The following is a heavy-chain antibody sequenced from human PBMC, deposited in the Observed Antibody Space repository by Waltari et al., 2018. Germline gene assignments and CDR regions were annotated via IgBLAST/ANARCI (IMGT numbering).Heavy chain of an antibody. CDR1: GFSLSAYA. CDR2: ISGRGYRT. Sequence: EVPLLESGGGLAQPGGSLRLLCASSGFSLSAYAMSCVGQAQGKGMGWALVISGRGYRTQYADSWKGRFTISKEDSDKKLDRQMNRLRGDDTAIYYCPTRPGWHFDLWGQGTLVTVSP. J-gene: IGHJ4*02. V-gene: IGHV3-23*01. D-gene: IGHD6-19*01. CDR3: PTRPGWHFDL.